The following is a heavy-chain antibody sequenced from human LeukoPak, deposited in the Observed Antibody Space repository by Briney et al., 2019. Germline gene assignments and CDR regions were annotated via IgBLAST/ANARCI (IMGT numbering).Heavy chain of an antibody. D-gene: IGHD3-16*02. CDR1: GGSFSGYY. CDR3: ARVPYDYVWGSYRYMYFDY. V-gene: IGHV4-34*01. J-gene: IGHJ4*02. Sequence: SETLSLTCAVYGGSFSGYYWSWIRQPPGKGLEWIGEINHSGSTNYNPSLKSRVTISVDTSKNQFSRKLSSVTAADTAVYYCARVPYDYVWGSYRYMYFDYWGQGTLVTVSS. CDR2: INHSGST.